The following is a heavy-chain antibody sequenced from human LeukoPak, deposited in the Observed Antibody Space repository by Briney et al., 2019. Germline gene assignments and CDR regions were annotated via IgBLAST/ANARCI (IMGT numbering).Heavy chain of an antibody. V-gene: IGHV1-8*01. Sequence: ASVKVSCKASGYTFTSYDINWVRQATGQGLEWMGWMNPNSGNTGYAQKFQGRVTMTRNTSISTAYMELSSLRSEDTAVYYCAXXXQGDNWNDGVDYWGQGTLVTVSS. CDR1: GYTFTSYD. J-gene: IGHJ4*02. D-gene: IGHD1-20*01. CDR2: MNPNSGNT. CDR3: AXXXQGDNWNDGVDY.